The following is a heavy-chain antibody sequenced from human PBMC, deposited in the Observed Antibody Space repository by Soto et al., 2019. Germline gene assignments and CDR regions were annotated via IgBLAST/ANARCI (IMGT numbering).Heavy chain of an antibody. CDR3: AKVLAAADTFDY. D-gene: IGHD6-13*01. J-gene: IGHJ4*02. V-gene: IGHV3-23*01. Sequence: EVQLLESGGGLVQPGGSLRLSCAASGFTFSSYAMSWVREAPGKGLEWVSAISGSGGSTYYADSVKGRFTISRDNSKNTLYLQMNSLRAEDTAVYYCAKVLAAADTFDYWGQGTLVTVSS. CDR2: ISGSGGST. CDR1: GFTFSSYA.